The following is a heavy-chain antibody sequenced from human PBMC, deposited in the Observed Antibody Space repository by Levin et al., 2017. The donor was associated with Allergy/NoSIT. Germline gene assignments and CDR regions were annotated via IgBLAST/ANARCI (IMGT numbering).Heavy chain of an antibody. CDR3: ARAPYCGGDCSTGVDY. CDR1: GFTFSSYA. J-gene: IGHJ4*02. V-gene: IGHV3-30*04. Sequence: LSLTCAASGFTFSSYAMHWVRQAPGKGLEWVAVISYDGSNKYYADSVKGRFTISRDNSKNTLYLQMNSLRAEDTAVYYCARAPYCGGDCSTGVDYWGQGTLVTVSS. D-gene: IGHD2-21*02. CDR2: ISYDGSNK.